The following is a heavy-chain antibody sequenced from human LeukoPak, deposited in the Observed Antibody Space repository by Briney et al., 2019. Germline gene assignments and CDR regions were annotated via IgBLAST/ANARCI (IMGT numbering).Heavy chain of an antibody. CDR2: IRYDGSNK. CDR3: ARDPRYCSSTSCYYYMDV. J-gene: IGHJ6*03. Sequence: PGGSLRLSCAASGFTFSSYGMHWVRQAPGKGLEWVAFIRYDGSNKYYADSVKGRFTISRDNAKNSLYLQMNSLRAEDTAVYYCARDPRYCSSTSCYYYMDVWGKGTTVTVSS. CDR1: GFTFSSYG. D-gene: IGHD2-2*01. V-gene: IGHV3-30*02.